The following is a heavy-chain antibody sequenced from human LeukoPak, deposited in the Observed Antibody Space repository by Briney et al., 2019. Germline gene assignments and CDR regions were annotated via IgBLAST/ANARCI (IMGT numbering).Heavy chain of an antibody. V-gene: IGHV3-23*01. CDR3: AKGDGYNGYFDY. J-gene: IGHJ4*02. D-gene: IGHD5-24*01. CDR2: IAGDSGST. Sequence: GGSLRLSCAASEFTFSTYVMSWVRQAPGRGLEWVSAIAGDSGSTYHADSVKGRFTISRDNSKNTLYLQMNSPRAEDTAVYYCAKGDGYNGYFDYWGQGTLVTVSS. CDR1: EFTFSTYV.